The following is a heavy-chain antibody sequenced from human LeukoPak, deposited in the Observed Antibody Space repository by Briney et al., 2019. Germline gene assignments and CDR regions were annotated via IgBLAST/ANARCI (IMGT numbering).Heavy chain of an antibody. V-gene: IGHV3-30-3*01. CDR3: ASGAVWELPYFDY. CDR1: GFTFSNYE. D-gene: IGHD1-26*01. CDR2: IPYDGSNK. Sequence: GGSLRLSCAASGFTFSNYEMNWVRQAPGKGLEWVAVIPYDGSNKYYADSVKGRFTISRDNSKNTLYLQMNSLRAEDTAVYYCASGAVWELPYFDYWGQGTLVTVSS. J-gene: IGHJ4*02.